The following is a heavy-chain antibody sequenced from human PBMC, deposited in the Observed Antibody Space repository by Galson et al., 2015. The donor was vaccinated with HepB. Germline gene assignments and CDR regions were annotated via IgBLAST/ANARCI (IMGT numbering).Heavy chain of an antibody. CDR3: ARGDWNGGDLFDC. D-gene: IGHD1-1*01. CDR1: GGTFSSYA. Sequence: SVKVSCKASGGTFSSYAISWVRQAPGQGLEWMGRIIPILGIANNAQKFQGRVTITADKSTSTAYMELSSLRSEDTAVYYCARGDWNGGDLFDCWGQGTLVTVSS. J-gene: IGHJ5*01. V-gene: IGHV1-69*04. CDR2: IIPILGIA.